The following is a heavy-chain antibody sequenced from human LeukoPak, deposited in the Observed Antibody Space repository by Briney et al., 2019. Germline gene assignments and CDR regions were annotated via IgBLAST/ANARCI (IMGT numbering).Heavy chain of an antibody. Sequence: PSETLSLTCAVYGGSFSGYYWSWIRQPPGKGLEWIGSIYHSGSTYYNPSLKSRVTISVDTSKNQFSLKLSSVTAADTAVYYCARVGYYYGSGAFDYWGQGTLVTVSS. V-gene: IGHV4-34*01. CDR1: GGSFSGYY. D-gene: IGHD3-10*01. CDR3: ARVGYYYGSGAFDY. CDR2: IYHSGST. J-gene: IGHJ4*02.